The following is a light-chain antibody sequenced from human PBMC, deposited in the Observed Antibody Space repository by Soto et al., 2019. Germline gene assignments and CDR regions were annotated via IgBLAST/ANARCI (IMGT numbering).Light chain of an antibody. CDR1: ESISSW. J-gene: IGKJ4*01. CDR3: QQYNSYSHT. CDR2: KAS. Sequence: DIQMTQSPSTLSASVGDRVTIPCRASESISSWLAWYQQKPGKAPKLLIYKASILESGAPSTFSGDRSATEFTRTIRSLQPDDFAADYGQQYNSYSHTFGGGTKVEIK. V-gene: IGKV1-5*03.